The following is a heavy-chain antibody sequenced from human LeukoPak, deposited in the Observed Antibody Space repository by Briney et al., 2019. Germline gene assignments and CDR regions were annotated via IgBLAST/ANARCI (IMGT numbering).Heavy chain of an antibody. V-gene: IGHV1-69*01. CDR2: IIPIFGTA. CDR3: ARDLNFQGTMVREGDFDY. CDR1: GGTFSSYA. D-gene: IGHD3-10*01. J-gene: IGHJ4*02. Sequence: SVKISCKASGGTFSSYAISWVRQAPGQGLEWMGGIIPIFGTANYAQKFQGRVTITADESTSTAYMELSSLRSEDTAVYYCARDLNFQGTMVREGDFDYWGRGTLVTVSS.